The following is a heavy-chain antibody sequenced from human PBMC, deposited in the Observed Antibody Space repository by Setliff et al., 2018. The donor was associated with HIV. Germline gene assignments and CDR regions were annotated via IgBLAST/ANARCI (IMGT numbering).Heavy chain of an antibody. V-gene: IGHV4-4*07. CDR1: GGSMSTYY. Sequence: PSETLSLTCSVSGGSMSTYYWSWIRQPAGKGLEWIGRIYSSGSTIYNPSLRSRVTMSVDTSKSQLSLKLTSVTAADTAVYYCARVFPPIRGAPFGTPPGAFGIWGQGTMVTVSS. D-gene: IGHD2-15*01. CDR3: ARVFPPIRGAPFGTPPGAFGI. J-gene: IGHJ3*02. CDR2: IYSSGST.